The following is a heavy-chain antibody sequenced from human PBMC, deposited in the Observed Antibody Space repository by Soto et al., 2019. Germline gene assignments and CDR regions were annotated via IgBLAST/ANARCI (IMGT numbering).Heavy chain of an antibody. CDR3: ARDQRPRYYDMDV. J-gene: IGHJ6*02. CDR2: INPNSGGT. Sequence: ASVKVSCKASGYTFTGYYMHWVRQAPGQGLEWMGWINPNSGGTNYAQKFQGWVTMTRDTSISTAYMELSRLRSDDTAVYYCARDQRPRYYDMDVWGQGTTVTVSS. V-gene: IGHV1-2*04. CDR1: GYTFTGYY.